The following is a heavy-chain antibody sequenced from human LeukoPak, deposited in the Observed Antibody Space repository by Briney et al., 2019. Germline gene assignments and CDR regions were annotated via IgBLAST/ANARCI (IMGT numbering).Heavy chain of an antibody. CDR3: ARDWELLNRAFDI. V-gene: IGHV3-21*01. Sequence: GGSLRLSCAASGFTFSSYSMNWVRQAPGKGLEWVSSISSSSSYIYYADSVKGRFTISRDNAKNSLYLQMNSLRAEDTAVYYCARDWELLNRAFDIWGQGTMVTVSS. J-gene: IGHJ3*02. D-gene: IGHD1-26*01. CDR1: GFTFSSYS. CDR2: ISSSSSYI.